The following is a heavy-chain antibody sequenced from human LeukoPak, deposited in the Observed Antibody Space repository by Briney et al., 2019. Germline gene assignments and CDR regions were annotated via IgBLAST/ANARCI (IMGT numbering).Heavy chain of an antibody. D-gene: IGHD1-26*01. CDR1: GFTFSSYW. V-gene: IGHV3-7*03. J-gene: IGHJ4*02. Sequence: GESLRLSCAASGFTFSSYWMSWVRQAPGKGLEWVANIKQDGSEKYYVDSMKGRFTISRDNAKNSLYLQMNSLRAEDTAVYYCAKSLRGGGSYIIFDYWGQGTLVTVSS. CDR3: AKSLRGGGSYIIFDY. CDR2: IKQDGSEK.